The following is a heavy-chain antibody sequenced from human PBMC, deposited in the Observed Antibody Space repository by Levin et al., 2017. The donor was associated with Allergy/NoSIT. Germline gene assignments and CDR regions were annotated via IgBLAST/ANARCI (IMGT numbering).Heavy chain of an antibody. Sequence: AASVKVSCKASGYTFTNYGVSWVRQFPGQGLEWMGWISGYNGNTIYPQKLQGRVTLTIDTSTTTVFMELRGLTSDDTALYYCARDGVYDFRSPHYWGYFDLWGQGTLVTVSS. V-gene: IGHV1-18*01. CDR2: ISGYNGNT. CDR1: GYTFTNYG. D-gene: IGHD3/OR15-3a*01. CDR3: ARDGVYDFRSPHYWGYFDL. J-gene: IGHJ5*02.